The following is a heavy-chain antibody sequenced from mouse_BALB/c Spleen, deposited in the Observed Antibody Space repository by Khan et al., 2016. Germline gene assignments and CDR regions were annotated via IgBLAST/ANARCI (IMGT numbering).Heavy chain of an antibody. D-gene: IGHD2-4*01. Sequence: QVQLQQSGPEVVRPGVSVKISCKGSGYTFTDYAIHWVKQSHAKSLEWIGVISTYNGHTNYNQKFKGKATMTVDKYSSTAFMELARLTSEDSAIYYCARSRDYDWFAYWGQGTLVTVSA. CDR2: ISTYNGHT. CDR3: ARSRDYDWFAY. V-gene: IGHV1S137*01. CDR1: GYTFTDYA. J-gene: IGHJ3*01.